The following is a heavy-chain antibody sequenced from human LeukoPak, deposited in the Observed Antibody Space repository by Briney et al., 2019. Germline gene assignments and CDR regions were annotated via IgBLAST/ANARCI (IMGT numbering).Heavy chain of an antibody. V-gene: IGHV3-23*01. Sequence: GGPLRLSCAASGFTFADYAMTWVRQAPGKGLEWVSVIGVRGGSSYYADSAKGRFTISRDNSKNTLYLQMNSLRAEDTAVYYCSIGPQRYCSGGYCYGDYWGQGTLVTVSS. J-gene: IGHJ4*02. CDR1: GFTFADYA. CDR3: SIGPQRYCSGGYCYGDY. CDR2: IGVRGGSS. D-gene: IGHD2-15*01.